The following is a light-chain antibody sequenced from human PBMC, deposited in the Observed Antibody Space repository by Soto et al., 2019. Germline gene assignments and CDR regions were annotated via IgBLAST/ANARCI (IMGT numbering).Light chain of an antibody. Sequence: ELVLTQSPATLSLSPGERATLSCRASQSVSSYLAWYQQKPGQAPRLLIYDASNRATGIPARFSGSWSGTDLTLTIGSLEPEDFAVYYCQQRSNWRGLTFGGGTKVEIK. CDR2: DAS. CDR3: QQRSNWRGLT. J-gene: IGKJ4*01. V-gene: IGKV3-11*01. CDR1: QSVSSY.